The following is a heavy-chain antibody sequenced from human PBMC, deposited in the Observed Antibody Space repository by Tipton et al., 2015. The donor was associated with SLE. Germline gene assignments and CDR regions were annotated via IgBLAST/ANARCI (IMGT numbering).Heavy chain of an antibody. J-gene: IGHJ1*01. D-gene: IGHD6-19*01. CDR3: AIMPYSSGWTAAAYFQY. V-gene: IGHV4-39*07. CDR2: IYYSGST. CDR1: GGSISSSSYY. Sequence: LRLSCTVSGGSISSSSYYWGWIRQPPGKGLEWIGSIYYSGSTYYNPSLKSRVTISVDTSKNQFSLKLSSVTAADTAVYYCAIMPYSSGWTAAAYFQYWGQGTLVNGSS.